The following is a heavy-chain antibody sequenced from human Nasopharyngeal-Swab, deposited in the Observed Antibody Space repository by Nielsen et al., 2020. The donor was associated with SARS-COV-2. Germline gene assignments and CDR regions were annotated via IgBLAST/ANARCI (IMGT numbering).Heavy chain of an antibody. CDR2: ISYDGSNK. J-gene: IGHJ4*02. V-gene: IGHV3-30-3*01. Sequence: WIRQLPGKGLEWVAVISYDGSNKYYADSVKGRFTISRDNSKNTLYLQMNSLRAEDTAVYYCARSLGGYDYFDYWGQGTLVTVSS. D-gene: IGHD5-12*01. CDR3: ARSLGGYDYFDY.